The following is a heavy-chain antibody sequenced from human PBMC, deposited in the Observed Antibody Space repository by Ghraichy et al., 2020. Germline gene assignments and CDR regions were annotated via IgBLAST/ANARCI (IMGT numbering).Heavy chain of an antibody. Sequence: SETLSLTCTVSSGSISSSSYFWAWIRQPPGRGLEWIGSIFYTGSTYYNPYLKSRVTISVDTSKNQFSLNLSTVTAADMAVYYCARHLHLLQLVDPLYYFHYWGQGTLITVSS. D-gene: IGHD1-1*01. V-gene: IGHV4-39*01. CDR1: SGSISSSSYF. CDR3: ARHLHLLQLVDPLYYFHY. J-gene: IGHJ4*02. CDR2: IFYTGST.